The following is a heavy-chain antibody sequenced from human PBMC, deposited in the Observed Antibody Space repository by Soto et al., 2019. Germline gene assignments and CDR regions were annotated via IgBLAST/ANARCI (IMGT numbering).Heavy chain of an antibody. CDR2: IFSNDEK. CDR1: GFSLSNARMG. CDR3: ARMTHYSGYDFAY. Sequence: QVTLKESGPVLVKPTETLTLTCTASGFSLSNARMGVSWIRQPPGKALEWLAHIFSNDEKSYSTTLKSRLTISDDTTKSQVVLTMTHMDPVDTATYYCARMTHYSGYDFAYWGQGSLGTVSS. J-gene: IGHJ4*02. V-gene: IGHV2-26*01. D-gene: IGHD5-12*01.